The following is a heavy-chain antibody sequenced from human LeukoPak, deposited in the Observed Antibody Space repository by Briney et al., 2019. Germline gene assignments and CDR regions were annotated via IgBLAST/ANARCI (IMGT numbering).Heavy chain of an antibody. CDR1: GGSISSSSYY. J-gene: IGHJ6*02. D-gene: IGHD3-10*01. Sequence: SETLSLTCTVSGGSISSSSYYWSWIRQPPGKGLEWIGYIYYSGSTDYNPSLKSRVTISVDTSKKQVSLTLNSVTAADTAVYYCARDPRTRSGGLDVWGQGTTVTVSS. V-gene: IGHV4-61*01. CDR2: IYYSGST. CDR3: ARDPRTRSGGLDV.